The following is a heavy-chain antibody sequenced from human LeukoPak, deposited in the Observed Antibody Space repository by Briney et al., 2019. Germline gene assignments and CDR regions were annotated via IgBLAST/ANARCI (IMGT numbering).Heavy chain of an antibody. J-gene: IGHJ4*02. D-gene: IGHD3-22*01. Sequence: PGGSLRLSCAASGFTFSSYAMSWVRQAPGKGLEWVSAISGSGGSTYYADSVKGRFTTSRDNSKNTLYLQMNSLRAEDTAVYYCAKSPYYDSSHGTGGEFDYWGQGTLVTVSS. CDR3: AKSPYYDSSHGTGGEFDY. V-gene: IGHV3-23*01. CDR1: GFTFSSYA. CDR2: ISGSGGST.